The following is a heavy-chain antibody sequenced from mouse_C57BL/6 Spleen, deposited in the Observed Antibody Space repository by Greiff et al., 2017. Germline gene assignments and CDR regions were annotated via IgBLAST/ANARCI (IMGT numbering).Heavy chain of an antibody. CDR3: ARYRAYYSNYVGMDY. CDR1: GFTFTDYY. V-gene: IGHV7-3*01. J-gene: IGHJ4*01. CDR2: IRNKANGYTT. Sequence: EVQGVESGGGLVQPGGSLSLSCAASGFTFTDYYMSWVRQPPGKALEWLGFIRNKANGYTTEYSASVKGRFTISRDNSQSILYLQMNALRAEDSATYYCARYRAYYSNYVGMDYWGQGTSVTVSS. D-gene: IGHD2-5*01.